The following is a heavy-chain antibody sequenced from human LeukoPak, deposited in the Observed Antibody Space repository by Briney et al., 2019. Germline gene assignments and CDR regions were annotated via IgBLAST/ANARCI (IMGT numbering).Heavy chain of an antibody. V-gene: IGHV4-39*01. CDR2: IYYSGST. CDR1: GGSISSSSYY. D-gene: IGHD6-19*01. Sequence: SETLSLTCTVSGGSISSSSYYWGWIRQPPGKGLEWIGSIYYSGSTYYNPSLKSRVTISVDTSKNQFSLKLSSVTAADTAVYYCARLKQWLDRNNELNNWFDPWGQGTLVTVSS. J-gene: IGHJ5*02. CDR3: ARLKQWLDRNNELNNWFDP.